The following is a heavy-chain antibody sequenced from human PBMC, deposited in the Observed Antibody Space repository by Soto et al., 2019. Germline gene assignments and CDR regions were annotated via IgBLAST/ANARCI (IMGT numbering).Heavy chain of an antibody. CDR3: AAVPDIVVVPAAMSVNYYYGMDV. CDR1: GFTFTSSA. J-gene: IGHJ6*02. V-gene: IGHV1-58*02. CDR2: IVVGSGNT. D-gene: IGHD2-2*01. Sequence: ASVKVSCKASGFTFTSSAMQWVRQARGQRLEWIGWIVVGSGNTNYAQKFQERVTITRDMSTSTAYMELSSLRSEDTAVYYCAAVPDIVVVPAAMSVNYYYGMDVWGQGTTVTVSS.